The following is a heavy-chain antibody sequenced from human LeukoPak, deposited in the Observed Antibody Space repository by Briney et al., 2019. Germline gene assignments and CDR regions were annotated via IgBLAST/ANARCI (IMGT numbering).Heavy chain of an antibody. CDR1: GGSISSSSYY. CDR2: IYYSGST. CDR3: ARDLIGDSSWYDNWFDP. J-gene: IGHJ5*02. D-gene: IGHD6-13*01. V-gene: IGHV4-39*07. Sequence: PSETLSLTCTVSGGSISSSSYYWGWIRQPPGKGLEWIGSIYYSGSTYYNPSLKSRVTISVDTSKNQFSLKLSSVTAADTAVYYCARDLIGDSSWYDNWFDPWGQGTLVTVSS.